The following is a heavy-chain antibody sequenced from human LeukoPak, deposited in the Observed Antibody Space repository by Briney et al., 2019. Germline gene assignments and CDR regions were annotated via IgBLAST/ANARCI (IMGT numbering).Heavy chain of an antibody. CDR3: ARATEPDYDSWSGYYPWFDP. J-gene: IGHJ5*02. CDR2: IYYSGST. D-gene: IGHD3-3*01. Sequence: SETLSLTCTVSGGSISSHYWSWIRQPPGKGLEWIGYIYYSGSTNYNPSLKSRVTISVDTSKNQFSLKLSSVTAADTAVYYCARATEPDYDSWSGYYPWFDPWGQGTLVTVSS. CDR1: GGSISSHY. V-gene: IGHV4-59*11.